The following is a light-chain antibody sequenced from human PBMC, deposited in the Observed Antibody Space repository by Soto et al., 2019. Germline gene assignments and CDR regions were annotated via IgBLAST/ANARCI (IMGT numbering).Light chain of an antibody. CDR3: SSFTISSTDV. V-gene: IGLV2-14*02. CDR2: EGS. J-gene: IGLJ1*01. CDR1: SSDVGAHNL. Sequence: QSALTQPASVSGSPGQSITISCTGSSSDVGAHNLVSWYQQHPDRAPKLMIYEGSERPPGVSNRFSGSKSDNTASLTISGLQAEDEADYYCSSFTISSTDVFGTGTKLTVL.